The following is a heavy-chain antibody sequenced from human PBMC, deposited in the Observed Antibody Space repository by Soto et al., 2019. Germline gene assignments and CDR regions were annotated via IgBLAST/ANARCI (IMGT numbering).Heavy chain of an antibody. CDR1: GDSVSSNSAG. V-gene: IGHV6-1*01. J-gene: IGHJ4*01. Sequence: QVQLQQSGPGLVKPSQTLSLTCAITGDSVSSNSAGWSWVRQSPSRVLEWLGRTYYRSKWYYEYAVSVRGRITINPDTSKNQSSLQLNSVTPEDTAVYFCARGEQYSGRIFDYWGQGTLVTVSS. CDR3: ARGEQYSGRIFDY. D-gene: IGHD1-26*01. CDR2: TYYRSKWYY.